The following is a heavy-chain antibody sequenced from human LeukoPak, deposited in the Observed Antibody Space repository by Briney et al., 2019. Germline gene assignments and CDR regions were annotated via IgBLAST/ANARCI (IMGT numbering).Heavy chain of an antibody. J-gene: IGHJ6*03. CDR2: IYYTGDT. D-gene: IGHD5-18*01. Sequence: SQTLSLTCTVSGGSISSDDYYWSWTRQAPGKGLEYIGYIYYTGDTHYNPSLKSRVTISLDTSKNQFSLRLNSVTAADTAVYYCARDFADTHTVTADVYYMDVWGKGTTVTVSS. CDR1: GGSISSDDYY. V-gene: IGHV4-30-4*01. CDR3: ARDFADTHTVTADVYYMDV.